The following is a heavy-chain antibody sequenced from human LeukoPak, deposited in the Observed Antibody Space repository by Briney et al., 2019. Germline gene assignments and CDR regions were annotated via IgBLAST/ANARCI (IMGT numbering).Heavy chain of an antibody. CDR2: VYDNENT. D-gene: IGHD1-26*01. CDR1: GGAVSSGSYY. Sequence: SETLSLTCTVSGGAVSSGSYYWAWIRQPPGTGLEWVGSVYDNENTYDNPSLTSPVTTSVNTSTHKFSPKLSSVTAADTAMYYCARWVPSGHHYFDYCGQGPLVTVSS. J-gene: IGHJ4*02. V-gene: IGHV4-39*01. CDR3: ARWVPSGHHYFDY.